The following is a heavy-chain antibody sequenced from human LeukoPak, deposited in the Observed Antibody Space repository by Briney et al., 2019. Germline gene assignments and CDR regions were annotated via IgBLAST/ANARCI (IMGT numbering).Heavy chain of an antibody. J-gene: IGHJ3*02. Sequence: PSETLSLTCTVSGGSISSYYWGWIRQPPGKGLEWIGSIYYSGSTYYNPSLKSRVTISVDTSKNQFSLKLSSVTAADTAVYYCARGGIAAAFHDAFDIWGQGTMVTVSS. CDR3: ARGGIAAAFHDAFDI. V-gene: IGHV4-39*07. CDR2: IYYSGST. CDR1: GGSISSYY. D-gene: IGHD6-13*01.